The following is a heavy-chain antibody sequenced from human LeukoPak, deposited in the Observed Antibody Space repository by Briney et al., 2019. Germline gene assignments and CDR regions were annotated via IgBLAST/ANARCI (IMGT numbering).Heavy chain of an antibody. CDR1: GYSFTGYY. D-gene: IGHD1-26*01. CDR3: RLTPWEDFDY. J-gene: IGHJ4*02. V-gene: IGHV1-2*02. Sequence: ASVKVSCKASGYSFTGYYMHWVRQAPGHGLEWMGWINPNSGGTNYAQKFQGRVTMTRNTSISTAYMELSSLRSEDTAVYYCRLTPWEDFDYWGQGTLVTVSS. CDR2: INPNSGGT.